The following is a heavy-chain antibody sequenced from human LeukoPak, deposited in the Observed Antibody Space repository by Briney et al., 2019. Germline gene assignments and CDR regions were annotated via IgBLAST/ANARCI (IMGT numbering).Heavy chain of an antibody. CDR3: AKDGNWNHGFDP. CDR1: GFTFSNYG. CDR2: IWYDGSIK. V-gene: IGHV3-33*06. Sequence: QPGRSLRLSCAASGFTFSNYGMHWVRQAPGKGLEWVAVIWYDGSIKFYVDSVKGRFTISRDNSKNTLYLQMNSLRAEDTALYYCAKDGNWNHGFDPWGQGTLVTVSS. J-gene: IGHJ5*02. D-gene: IGHD1-14*01.